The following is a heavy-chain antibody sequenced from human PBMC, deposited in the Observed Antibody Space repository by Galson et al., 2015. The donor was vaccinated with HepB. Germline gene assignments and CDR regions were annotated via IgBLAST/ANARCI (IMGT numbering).Heavy chain of an antibody. Sequence: SVKVSCKASGYTFTSYAMNWVRQAPGQGLEWMGWINTNTGNPTYAQGFTGRFVFSLDTSVSTAYLQISSLKAEDTAVYYCAREGFGSGWYRGFPPIDYWGQGTLVTVSS. CDR3: AREGFGSGWYRGFPPIDY. J-gene: IGHJ4*02. CDR1: GYTFTSYA. D-gene: IGHD6-19*01. V-gene: IGHV7-4-1*02. CDR2: INTNTGNP.